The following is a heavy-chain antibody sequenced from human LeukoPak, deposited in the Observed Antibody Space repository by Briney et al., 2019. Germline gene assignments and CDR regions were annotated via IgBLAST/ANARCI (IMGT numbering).Heavy chain of an antibody. CDR3: ARAMSFYYGSAFDY. Sequence: GGSLRLSCAASGFTFSNYILNWVRQAPGEGLEWVSSSSTSSTYMYYADSVKGRFTISRDNAKSSLYLQMNSLRAEDTAVYYCARAMSFYYGSAFDYWGQGTLVTVSS. J-gene: IGHJ4*02. D-gene: IGHD3-10*01. CDR2: SSTSSTYM. V-gene: IGHV3-21*01. CDR1: GFTFSNYI.